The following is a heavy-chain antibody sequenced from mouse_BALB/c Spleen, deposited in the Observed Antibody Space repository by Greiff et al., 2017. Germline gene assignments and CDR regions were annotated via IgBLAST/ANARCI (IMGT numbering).Heavy chain of an antibody. Sequence: QVQLKESGAELARPGASVKMSCKASGYTFTSYTMHWVKQRPGQGLEWIGYINPSSGYTNYNQKFKDKATLTADKSSSTAYMQLSSLTSEDSAVYYCARDGYGFAYWGQGTLVTVSA. J-gene: IGHJ3*01. CDR1: GYTFTSYT. D-gene: IGHD1-2*01. CDR3: ARDGYGFAY. CDR2: INPSSGYT. V-gene: IGHV1-4*01.